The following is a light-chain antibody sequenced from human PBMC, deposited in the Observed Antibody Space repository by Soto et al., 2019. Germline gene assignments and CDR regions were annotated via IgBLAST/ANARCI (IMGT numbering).Light chain of an antibody. J-gene: IGKJ5*01. CDR3: QQYNKWPIT. Sequence: EIVMTQSPATLSVSPGEGATLSCRASQSVRSNLAWYYQKPGQAPGLLIYRASSRAAGLPDRFSGSGSETEFTLTISSLQSEDFAVYYCQQYNKWPITFGQGTRLEIK. CDR2: RAS. V-gene: IGKV3-15*01. CDR1: QSVRSN.